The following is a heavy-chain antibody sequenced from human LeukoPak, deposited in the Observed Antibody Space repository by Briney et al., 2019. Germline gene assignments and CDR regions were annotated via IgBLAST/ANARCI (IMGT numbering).Heavy chain of an antibody. CDR3: ARDTSRDGYNYDY. J-gene: IGHJ4*02. V-gene: IGHV4-30-4*01. CDR2: IYYSGST. CDR1: GGSISSGDYY. Sequence: SQTLSLTCTVSGGSISSGDYYWSWIRQPPGKGLEWIGYIYYSGSTYYNPSLKSRVTISVDTSKNQFSLKLSSVTAADTAVYYCARDTSRDGYNYDYWGQGTLATVSS. D-gene: IGHD5-24*01.